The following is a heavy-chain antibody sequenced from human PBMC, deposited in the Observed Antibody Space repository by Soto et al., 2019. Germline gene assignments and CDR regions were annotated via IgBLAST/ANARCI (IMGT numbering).Heavy chain of an antibody. CDR1: GDSINSRGYS. CDR2: ISHSGTT. D-gene: IGHD2-21*02. J-gene: IGHJ4*02. CDR3: ARAPHRIVVVTAIPSYFDY. V-gene: IGHV4-30-2*01. Sequence: QLQLQESGSGLVKASQTLSLTCAVSGDSINSRGYSWSWIRQPPGKGLEWIGYISHSGTTYCNPSLKSRLSISMDRSTNQFSLKLKSVSAADTAVYYCARAPHRIVVVTAIPSYFDYWGQGVLVTVSS.